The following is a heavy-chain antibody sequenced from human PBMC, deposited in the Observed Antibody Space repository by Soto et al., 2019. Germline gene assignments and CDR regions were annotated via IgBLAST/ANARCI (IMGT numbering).Heavy chain of an antibody. V-gene: IGHV4-59*01. CDR3: ARANSAILTGYTNSYHYGMDA. J-gene: IGHJ6*04. CDR2: IYYSGST. D-gene: IGHD3-9*01. CDR1: GGSISSYY. Sequence: KPSETLSLTCTVSGGSISSYYWSWIRQPPGNGLEWIGCIYYSGSTNYNPSLKSRVTISVYTSKNQFSLKLSSVTAADTAVYYCARANSAILTGYTNSYHYGMDAWGKGTTVTVPS.